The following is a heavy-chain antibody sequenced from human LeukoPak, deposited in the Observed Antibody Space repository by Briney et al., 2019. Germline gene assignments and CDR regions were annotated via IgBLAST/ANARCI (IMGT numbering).Heavy chain of an antibody. CDR1: GGSISGWY. CDR2: IYGSGYT. J-gene: IGHJ4*02. Sequence: PSETLSLTCTVSGGSISGWYWSWIRQPPGKGLEWIGYIYGSGYTNYNPSLKSRVTMSIDTFKNHFSLKLTSVTAADTATYYCARETSLAGFASGLGFNYWGQGILVTVSS. D-gene: IGHD6-19*01. V-gene: IGHV4-59*01. CDR3: ARETSLAGFASGLGFNY.